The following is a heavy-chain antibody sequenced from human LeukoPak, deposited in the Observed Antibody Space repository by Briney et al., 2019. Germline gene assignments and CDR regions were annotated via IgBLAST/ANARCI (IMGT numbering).Heavy chain of an antibody. J-gene: IGHJ4*02. V-gene: IGHV3-74*01. CDR3: ARDLGRGSYSLCYFDY. CDR2: INSDGSST. CDR1: GFTFSSYW. D-gene: IGHD3-16*01. Sequence: GGSLRLSCAASGFTFSSYWMHWVRQAPGKGLVWVSHINSDGSSTSYADSVKGRFTISRDNAKNTLYLQMNSLRAEDTAVYYCARDLGRGSYSLCYFDYWGQGTLVTVSS.